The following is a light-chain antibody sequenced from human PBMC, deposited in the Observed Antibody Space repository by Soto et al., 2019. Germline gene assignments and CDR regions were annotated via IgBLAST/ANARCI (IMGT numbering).Light chain of an antibody. CDR1: QNLLFSSNNKNS. CDR2: WAS. J-gene: IGKJ2*01. V-gene: IGKV4-1*01. Sequence: DVVMTQSPDSLAVSLGERAAINCKSSQNLLFSSNNKNSLAWYQQKPGQPPKLLIYWASTRESGAPDRFTGSESGRDFTLNISSLQAEDVAVYYCQQYHTTPNTFGQGTKVEIK. CDR3: QQYHTTPNT.